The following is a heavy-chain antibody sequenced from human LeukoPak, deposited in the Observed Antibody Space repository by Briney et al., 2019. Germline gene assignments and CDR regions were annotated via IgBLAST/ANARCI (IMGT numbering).Heavy chain of an antibody. V-gene: IGHV4-59*08. CDR3: ARTILYDSSGYYSCYFDY. D-gene: IGHD3-22*01. CDR2: IYYSGST. Sequence: PSETLSLTCTVSGGSMSSYYWSWIRQPPGKGLEWIGYIYYSGSTNYNPSLKSRVTISVDTSKNQFSLKLSSVTAADTAVYYCARTILYDSSGYYSCYFDYWGQGTLVTVSS. CDR1: GGSMSSYY. J-gene: IGHJ4*02.